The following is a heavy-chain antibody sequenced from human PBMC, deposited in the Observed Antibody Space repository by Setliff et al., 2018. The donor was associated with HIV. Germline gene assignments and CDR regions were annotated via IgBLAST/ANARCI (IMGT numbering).Heavy chain of an antibody. CDR3: ARVPYSSGY. V-gene: IGHV4-39*07. CDR1: GGSISSSSYY. D-gene: IGHD6-19*01. Sequence: SETLSLTCTVSGGSISSSSYYWGWIRQPPGKGLEWIGSIYYSGSTNYNPSLKSRVTISVDTSKNQFSLKLSSVTAEDTAVYYCARVPYSSGYWGQGTLVTVSS. J-gene: IGHJ4*02. CDR2: IYYSGST.